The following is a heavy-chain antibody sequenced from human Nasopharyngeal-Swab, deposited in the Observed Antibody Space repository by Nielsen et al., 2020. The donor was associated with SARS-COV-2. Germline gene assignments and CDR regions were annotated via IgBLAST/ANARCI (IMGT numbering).Heavy chain of an antibody. CDR3: AKDGGGLTGDLYYFDY. CDR2: ISWNSGST. CDR1: GFTFDDYA. J-gene: IGHJ4*02. Sequence: SLKISCAASGFTFDDYAMHWVRQAPGKGLEWVSGISWNSGSTGHADSVKGRFTISRDNAKNSLYLQMNSLRAEDTALYYCAKDGGGLTGDLYYFDYWGQGTLVTVSS. V-gene: IGHV3-9*01. D-gene: IGHD7-27*01.